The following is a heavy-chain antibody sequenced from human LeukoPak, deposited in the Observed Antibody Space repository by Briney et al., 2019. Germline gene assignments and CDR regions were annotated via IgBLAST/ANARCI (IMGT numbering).Heavy chain of an antibody. CDR1: GGSISTSNYY. V-gene: IGHV4-39*07. CDR3: ARGPITMVRGVIYYYYMDV. Sequence: PSETLSLTCTVSGGSISTSNYYWGWIRQPPGKGLEWIGNIFYSGSTYYSPSLRSRVTISLDTSRNQFSLKLNSVTAADTAVYYCARGPITMVRGVIYYYYMDVWGKGTTVTVSS. CDR2: IFYSGST. J-gene: IGHJ6*03. D-gene: IGHD3-10*01.